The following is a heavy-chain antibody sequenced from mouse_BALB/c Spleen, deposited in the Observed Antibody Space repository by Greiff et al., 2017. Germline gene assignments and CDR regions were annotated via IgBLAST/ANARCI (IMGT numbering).Heavy chain of an antibody. Sequence: QVTLKECGPGILQPSQTLSLSCSFSGFSLSTSGMGVGWLRQPSGKGLEWLVHIWWDDAKRYNPALKSRLTISKDTSSNQVFLKIASVDTADTATYYCARRRGYGRDYFDVWGAGTTVTVSS. CDR3: ARRRGYGRDYFDV. CDR1: GFSLSTSGMG. CDR2: IWWDDAK. V-gene: IGHV8-12*01. D-gene: IGHD2-10*02. J-gene: IGHJ1*01.